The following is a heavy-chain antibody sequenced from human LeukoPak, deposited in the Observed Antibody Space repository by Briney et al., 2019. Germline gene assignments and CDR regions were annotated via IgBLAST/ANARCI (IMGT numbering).Heavy chain of an antibody. Sequence: PGGSLRLSCAASGFIFSNYAISWVRQSPGKGLEWVSAISESGGSTYYADSVKGRFTISRDNAKNSLYVQMNSLRAEDTAVYYCARTFVGARTGLGYWGQGTLVSVSS. CDR2: ISESGGST. V-gene: IGHV3-23*01. CDR3: ARTFVGARTGLGY. J-gene: IGHJ4*02. CDR1: GFIFSNYA. D-gene: IGHD1-26*01.